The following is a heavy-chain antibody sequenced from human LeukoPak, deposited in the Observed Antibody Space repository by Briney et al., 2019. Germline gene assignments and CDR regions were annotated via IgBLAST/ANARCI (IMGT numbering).Heavy chain of an antibody. CDR2: IYPGDSNT. Sequence: GESLKISCQVSGYIFTHYWIGWVRQMPGKGLEWMGIIYPGDSNTRYSPSFQGQVTISADKSITTAYLQWNSLKASDTAMYYCVCLDYWGQGTLVTVSS. V-gene: IGHV5-51*01. J-gene: IGHJ4*02. CDR1: GYIFTHYW. CDR3: VCLDY.